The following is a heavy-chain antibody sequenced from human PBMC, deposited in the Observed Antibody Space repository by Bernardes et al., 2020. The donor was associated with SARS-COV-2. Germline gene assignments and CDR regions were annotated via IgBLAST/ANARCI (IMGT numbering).Heavy chain of an antibody. J-gene: IGHJ4*02. CDR1: GYTFTSYG. V-gene: IGHV1-18*01. D-gene: IGHD3-3*01. CDR2: ISAYNGTT. CDR3: ARDWRTYDFWSGYYTGIGY. Sequence: ASVKVSCKASGYTFTSYGISWVRQAPGQGLEWMGWISAYNGTTTYAQKLQGRVTMTTDTSTSTAYMELRSLRSDDTAVYYCARDWRTYDFWSGYYTGIGYWGQGTLVTVSS.